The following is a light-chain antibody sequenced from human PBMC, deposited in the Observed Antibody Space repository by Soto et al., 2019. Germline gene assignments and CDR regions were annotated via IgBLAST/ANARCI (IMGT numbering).Light chain of an antibody. CDR1: SRDVGTYTL. CDR2: EGS. J-gene: IGLJ2*01. V-gene: IGLV2-14*02. Sequence: QAVLTQPASVSGSPGQSITISCTGTSRDVGTYTLVSWYQHYPGKAPKLIIYEGSKRPSGVSNRFSASKTGRTASLTISGLQPEDEADYYCCSYTTSTTQVFGGGTQLTVL. CDR3: CSYTTSTTQV.